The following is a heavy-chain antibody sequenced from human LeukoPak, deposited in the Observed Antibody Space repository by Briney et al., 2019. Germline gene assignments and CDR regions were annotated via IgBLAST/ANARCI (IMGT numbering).Heavy chain of an antibody. CDR2: INYSGST. D-gene: IGHD2-15*01. CDR1: GGSLSGYY. V-gene: IGHV4-34*01. J-gene: IGHJ6*02. CDR3: ARVPYCSGGSCNYYYYYGMDV. Sequence: SETLSLTCAVYGGSLSGYYWSWIRQPPGKGLEWIGEINYSGSTNYNPSLKSRVTISVDTSKNQFSLKLSSVTAADTAVYYCARVPYCSGGSCNYYYYYGMDVWGQGTTVTVSS.